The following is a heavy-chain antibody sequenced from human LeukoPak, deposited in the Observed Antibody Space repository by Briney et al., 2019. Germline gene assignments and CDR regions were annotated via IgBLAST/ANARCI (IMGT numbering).Heavy chain of an antibody. J-gene: IGHJ4*02. CDR3: VRDLILVWTPGDDFDF. CDR1: GSAFSAYW. Sequence: PGGSLRLSCAASGSAFSAYWMHWVRQAPGKGLEWVSRINEDATTITYADSVKGRFIISRDNSKKSLYLQMNNLRAEDTAVYYCVRDLILVWTPGDDFDFWGQGTLVIVSS. V-gene: IGHV3-74*01. CDR2: INEDATTI. D-gene: IGHD3-16*01.